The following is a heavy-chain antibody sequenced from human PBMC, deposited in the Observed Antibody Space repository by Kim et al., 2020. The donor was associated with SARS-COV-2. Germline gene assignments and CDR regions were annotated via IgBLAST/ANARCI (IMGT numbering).Heavy chain of an antibody. V-gene: IGHV1-2*06. CDR1: GYTFTGYY. Sequence: ASVKVSCKASGYTFTGYYMHWVRQAPGQGLEWMGRINPNSGGTNYAQKFQGRVTMTRDTSISTAYMELSRLRSDDTAVYYCASLERIQLWSRYYYYYGMDVWGQGTTVTVSS. J-gene: IGHJ6*02. CDR2: INPNSGGT. D-gene: IGHD5-18*01. CDR3: ASLERIQLWSRYYYYYGMDV.